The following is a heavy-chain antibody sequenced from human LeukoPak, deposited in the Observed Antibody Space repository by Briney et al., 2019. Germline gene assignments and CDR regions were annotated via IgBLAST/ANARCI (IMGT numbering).Heavy chain of an antibody. Sequence: GGSLRLSCAASGFTFSSYWMSWVRQAPGKGLEWVAVISYDGSNKYYADSVKGRFTISRDNSKNTLYLQMNSLRAEDTAVYYCAKDLAPNYYDSSYLDYWGQGTLVTVSS. D-gene: IGHD3-22*01. CDR2: ISYDGSNK. J-gene: IGHJ4*02. CDR1: GFTFSSYW. CDR3: AKDLAPNYYDSSYLDY. V-gene: IGHV3-30*18.